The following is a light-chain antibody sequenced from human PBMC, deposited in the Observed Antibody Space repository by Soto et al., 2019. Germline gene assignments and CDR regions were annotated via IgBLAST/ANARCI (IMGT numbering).Light chain of an antibody. Sequence: EIVMTQSPATLSVSPGERATLSCRASQSVSSNLAWYQQKPGQAPRLLIYGASTRATGIPARFSGSGSGTEFTLSISSLQSEDFAVYYCQQYNEWPPYTFGQGTKLDI. CDR3: QQYNEWPPYT. CDR2: GAS. J-gene: IGKJ2*01. V-gene: IGKV3-15*01. CDR1: QSVSSN.